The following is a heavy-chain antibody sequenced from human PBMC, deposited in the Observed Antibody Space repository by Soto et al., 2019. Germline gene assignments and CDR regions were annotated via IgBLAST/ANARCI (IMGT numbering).Heavy chain of an antibody. Sequence: PSETLSLTCAVYGGSFSGYYWSWIRQPPGKGLEWIGEINHSGSTNYNPSLKSRVTISVDTSKNQFSLKLSSVTAADTAVYYCARGSPPADYVWGSYLYYYYGMDVWGQGTTVTVSS. J-gene: IGHJ6*02. CDR1: GGSFSGYY. CDR2: INHSGST. D-gene: IGHD3-16*02. CDR3: ARGSPPADYVWGSYLYYYYGMDV. V-gene: IGHV4-34*01.